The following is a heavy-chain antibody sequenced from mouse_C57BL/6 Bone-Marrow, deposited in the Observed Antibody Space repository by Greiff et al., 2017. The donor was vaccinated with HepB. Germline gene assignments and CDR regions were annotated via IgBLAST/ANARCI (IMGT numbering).Heavy chain of an antibody. CDR1: GYTFTSYW. Sequence: QVQLQHPGAELVMPGASVKLSCKASGYTFTSYWMHWVKQRPGQGLEWIGEIDPSDSYTNYNQKFKGKSTLTVDKSSSTACMQLSSLTSEDSAVYYCARRDYYGSRTTWFAYWGQGTLVTVSA. D-gene: IGHD1-1*01. CDR3: ARRDYYGSRTTWFAY. V-gene: IGHV1-69*01. J-gene: IGHJ3*01. CDR2: IDPSDSYT.